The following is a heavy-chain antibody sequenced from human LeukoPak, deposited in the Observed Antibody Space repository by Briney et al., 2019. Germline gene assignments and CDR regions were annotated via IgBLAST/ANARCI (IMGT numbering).Heavy chain of an antibody. CDR3: ARSYSSAWYVPFDH. V-gene: IGHV4-59*05. D-gene: IGHD6-19*01. Sequence: SETLSLTCTVSGGSISGYYWSWIRQPPGKGLEWIGSIYYSGNTYYNPSLKSRLTISVDTSKNQFSLKLSSVTAADTAVYYCARSYSSAWYVPFDHWGQGTLVTVSS. J-gene: IGHJ4*02. CDR2: IYYSGNT. CDR1: GGSISGYY.